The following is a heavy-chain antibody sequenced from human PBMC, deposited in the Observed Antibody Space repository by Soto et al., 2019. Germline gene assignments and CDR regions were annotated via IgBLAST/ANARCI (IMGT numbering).Heavy chain of an antibody. CDR3: AREPLAHSYFDF. V-gene: IGHV4-4*07. Sequence: SETLSLTCTVSGDSVSSHYWSWIRQPAGKGLEWLGRLYNDERTNYNPSLKSRVTMSMDTSKNQFSLKLTSVTAADSAVYFCAREPLAHSYFDFWGQGILVTVSS. CDR1: GDSVSSHY. CDR2: LYNDERT. J-gene: IGHJ4*02.